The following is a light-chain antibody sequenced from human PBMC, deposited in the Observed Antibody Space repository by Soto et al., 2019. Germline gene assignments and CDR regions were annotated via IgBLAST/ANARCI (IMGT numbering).Light chain of an antibody. CDR1: QGVTTN. J-gene: IGKJ5*01. Sequence: EIVMTQSPATLSVSPGERATLTCRAGQGVTTNFSWYHQKSGQSPRLPIYDVSIRATGVPARFSATGSETDFTLTISGLQSGDSAVYFCQQYNNWPFSFGQGTRLEIK. CDR2: DVS. V-gene: IGKV3-15*01. CDR3: QQYNNWPFS.